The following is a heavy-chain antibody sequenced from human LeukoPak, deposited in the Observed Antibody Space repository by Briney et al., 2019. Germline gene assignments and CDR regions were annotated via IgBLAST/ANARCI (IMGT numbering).Heavy chain of an antibody. J-gene: IGHJ4*02. CDR1: GFTFSSYG. Sequence: PGGSLRLSCAASGFTFSSYGMHWVRHAPGKGREWVAVIWYEGSNKYYADSVKGRFTISRDNSKNTLYLQMNSLRAEDTAVYYCARSGYYYDSSGYYDLQPFDYWGQGTLVTVSS. CDR2: IWYEGSNK. V-gene: IGHV3-33*01. D-gene: IGHD3-22*01. CDR3: ARSGYYYDSSGYYDLQPFDY.